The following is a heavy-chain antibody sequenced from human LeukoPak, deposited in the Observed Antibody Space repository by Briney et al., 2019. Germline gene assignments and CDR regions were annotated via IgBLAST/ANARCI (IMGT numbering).Heavy chain of an antibody. CDR3: AKGPGPNYYYYMDV. Sequence: GGSLRLSCAASGFTFSSYAMSWVRQAPGKGLEWVSAISGSGGSTYYADSVKGRFTISRDNSKNTLYLQMNSLRAEDTAVYYCAKGPGPNYYYYMDVWGKGTTVTVSS. CDR2: ISGSGGST. J-gene: IGHJ6*03. CDR1: GFTFSSYA. D-gene: IGHD1-7*01. V-gene: IGHV3-23*01.